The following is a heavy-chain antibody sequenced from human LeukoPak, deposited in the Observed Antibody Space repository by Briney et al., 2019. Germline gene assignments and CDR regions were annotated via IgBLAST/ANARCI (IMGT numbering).Heavy chain of an antibody. CDR1: GFTFSTYA. D-gene: IGHD3-16*01. J-gene: IGHJ4*02. CDR2: IKEDGSEK. V-gene: IGHV3-7*01. CDR3: ARLLETYDYVWGSYGFDS. Sequence: GGSLRLSCAASGFTFSTYAMSWVRQAPGRGLEWVANIKEDGSEKYYVDSVKGRFTISRDNAKNSLYLQMNGLRAEDTAVFYCARLLETYDYVWGSYGFDSWGQGTLVTVSS.